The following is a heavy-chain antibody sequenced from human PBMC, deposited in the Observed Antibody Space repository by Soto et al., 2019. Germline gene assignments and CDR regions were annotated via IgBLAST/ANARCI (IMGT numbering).Heavy chain of an antibody. CDR1: GFTLTHYS. CDR3: ARDARREVTSFLNY. CDR2: ISSSSNNI. D-gene: IGHD2-21*02. J-gene: IGHJ4*02. Sequence: PGWSLRLSCAASGFTLTHYSMNLVRQAPGKGLEWVAYISSSSNNIYYADSVKGRFTISRDNVKNSVDLQMNSLRDEDTAVYYCARDARREVTSFLNYWGAGILVTVSS. V-gene: IGHV3-48*02.